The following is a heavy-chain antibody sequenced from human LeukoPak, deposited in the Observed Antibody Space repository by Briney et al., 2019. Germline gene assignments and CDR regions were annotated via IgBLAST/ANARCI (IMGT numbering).Heavy chain of an antibody. V-gene: IGHV4-59*01. CDR1: GGSISSYY. J-gene: IGHJ4*02. CDR3: ARYCTGGSCYGSEFDC. CDR2: IYYTGST. D-gene: IGHD2-15*01. Sequence: SETLSLTCSVSGGSISSYYWSWIRQPPGEGLQWIGHIYYTGSTTYNPSLESRVTISLHTSKNQFSLKLSYVTAADTAVYYCARYCTGGSCYGSEFDCWGRGTLVTVSS.